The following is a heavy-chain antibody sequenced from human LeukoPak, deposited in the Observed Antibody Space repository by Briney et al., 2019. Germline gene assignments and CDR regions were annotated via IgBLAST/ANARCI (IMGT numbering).Heavy chain of an antibody. V-gene: IGHV1-69*05. CDR2: IIPIFGTA. J-gene: IGHJ4*02. Sequence: ASVKVSCKASGGTFSSYAISWERQAPGQGLEWMGGIIPIFGTANYAQKFQGRVTITTDESTSTAYMELSSLRSEDTAVYYCASSSSGTNNFDYWGQGTLVTVSS. CDR1: GGTFSSYA. CDR3: ASSSSGTNNFDY. D-gene: IGHD6-6*01.